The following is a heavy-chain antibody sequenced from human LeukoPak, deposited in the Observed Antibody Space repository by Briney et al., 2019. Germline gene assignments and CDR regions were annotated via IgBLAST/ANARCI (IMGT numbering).Heavy chain of an antibody. Sequence: GASVKVSCKASGYTFTGYHMHWVRQAPGQGLEWMGWINPNSGGTNYAQKFQGWVTMTRDTSISTAYMELSRLRSDDTAVYYCARDFRYYYGSGSVNWFDPWGQGTLVTVSS. CDR3: ARDFRYYYGSGSVNWFDP. J-gene: IGHJ5*02. V-gene: IGHV1-2*04. CDR2: INPNSGGT. CDR1: GYTFTGYH. D-gene: IGHD3-10*01.